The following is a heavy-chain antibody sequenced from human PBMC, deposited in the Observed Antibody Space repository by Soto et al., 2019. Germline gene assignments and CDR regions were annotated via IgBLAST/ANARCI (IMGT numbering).Heavy chain of an antibody. CDR2: IIPIFGTA. J-gene: IGHJ6*02. V-gene: IGHV1-69*13. D-gene: IGHD2-2*01. Sequence: SVKVSCKASGCTFSSYAISWVRQAPGQGLEWMGGIIPIFGTANCAQKFQGRVTITADETTSTAYMELSSLRSEDTAVYYCARDRDVVRPRERRYGSSTSCYGGRSYGMDVWGQGTTVTVSS. CDR1: GCTFSSYA. CDR3: ARDRDVVRPRERRYGSSTSCYGGRSYGMDV.